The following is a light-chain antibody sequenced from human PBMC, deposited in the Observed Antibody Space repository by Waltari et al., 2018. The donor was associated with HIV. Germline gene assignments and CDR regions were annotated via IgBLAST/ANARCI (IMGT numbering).Light chain of an antibody. CDR2: ATS. CDR1: QSIATY. CDR3: QQSYSVPFT. J-gene: IGKJ3*01. V-gene: IGKV1-39*01. Sequence: DIQMTQSPSSLSASVGDRVTIACRASQSIATYLNWYHQKPGKAPKLVIYATSALQSGGPSRFSGSGSGTDFTLTIGSLQPEDFGTYYCQQSYSVPFTVGPGTKVDIK.